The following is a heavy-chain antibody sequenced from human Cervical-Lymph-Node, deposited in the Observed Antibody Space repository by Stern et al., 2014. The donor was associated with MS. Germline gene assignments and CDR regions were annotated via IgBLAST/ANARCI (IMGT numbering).Heavy chain of an antibody. CDR2: STPIFGTA. Sequence: VQLVESGAEVKKPGSSVKVSCKAFGGTFSSYTMSWVRQAPGQGLAGMGRSTPIFGTANYAQKFQDRVTITADKFTSTAYMALNSLRSEDTAVYYCAREALLGGNYYALDVWGQGTTVTVSS. CDR1: GGTFSSYT. J-gene: IGHJ6*02. V-gene: IGHV1-69*06. D-gene: IGHD2-15*01. CDR3: AREALLGGNYYALDV.